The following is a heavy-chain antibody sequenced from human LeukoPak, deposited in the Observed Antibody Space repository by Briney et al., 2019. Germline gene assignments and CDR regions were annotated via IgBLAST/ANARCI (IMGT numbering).Heavy chain of an antibody. J-gene: IGHJ4*02. V-gene: IGHV3-23*01. CDR2: ISGGGGST. CDR1: GFTFSSYA. Sequence: GGSLRLSCAASGFTFSSYAMSWVRQAPGKGLEWVSAISGGGGSTYYADSVKGRFTISRDNSKNTLYLQMNSLRAEDTAVYYCAKDLGGTMIVVVITSTFDYWGQGTLVTVSS. D-gene: IGHD3-22*01. CDR3: AKDLGGTMIVVVITSTFDY.